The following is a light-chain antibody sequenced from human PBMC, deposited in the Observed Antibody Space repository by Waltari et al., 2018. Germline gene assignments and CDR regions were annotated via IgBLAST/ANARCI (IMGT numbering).Light chain of an antibody. CDR3: NSYTGSSSWV. V-gene: IGLV2-14*01. J-gene: IGLJ3*02. Sequence: QSALTQPASVSGSPGQSITLSCYGTRSDVGFYNYVSWYQQHTGKAPKLMIYDVSQRPSGVSDRFSGSKSGNTASLTISGLQAEDEADYYCNSYTGSSSWVFGGGTKVTVL. CDR1: RSDVGFYNY. CDR2: DVS.